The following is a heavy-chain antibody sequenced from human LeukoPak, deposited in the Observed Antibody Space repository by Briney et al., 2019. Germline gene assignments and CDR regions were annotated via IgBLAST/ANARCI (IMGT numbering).Heavy chain of an antibody. CDR1: GFTFSSYG. CDR3: AKEYSNYSPFDY. Sequence: GRSLRLSCAASGFTFSSYGMHWVRQAPGKGLEWVAVIWYDGSNKYYADSVKGRFTISRDNSKNTLYLQMNSLRAEDTAVYYCAKEYSNYSPFDYWGRGTLVTVSS. CDR2: IWYDGSNK. J-gene: IGHJ4*02. V-gene: IGHV3-33*06. D-gene: IGHD4-11*01.